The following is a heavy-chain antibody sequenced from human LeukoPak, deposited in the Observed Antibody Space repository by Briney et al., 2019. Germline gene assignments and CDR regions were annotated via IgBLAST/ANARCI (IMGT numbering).Heavy chain of an antibody. V-gene: IGHV4-59*01. CDR3: AREGIVATTFDY. D-gene: IGHD5-12*01. CDR1: GGSRSSYY. J-gene: IGHJ4*02. Sequence: SETLSLTCTVSGGSRSSYYWSWIRQPPGKGLEWIGYIYYSGSTNYNPSLKSRVTISVDTSKNQFSLKLSSVTAADTAVYYCAREGIVATTFDYWGQGTLVTVSS. CDR2: IYYSGST.